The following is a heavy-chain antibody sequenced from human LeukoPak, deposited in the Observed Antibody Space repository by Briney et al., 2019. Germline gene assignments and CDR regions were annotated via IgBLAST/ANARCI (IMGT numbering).Heavy chain of an antibody. Sequence: SVKVSCKASGYTFTSYYMPCVRQAPGQGLEWRGIINPSGGSTRYAQKFQGRVTMTRYTSTSTVYMELSSLRSEDTAVYYCARQETYYYDSSGYYYSYWGQGTLVTVSS. CDR1: GYTFTSYY. CDR2: INPSGGST. V-gene: IGHV1-46*01. J-gene: IGHJ4*02. CDR3: ARQETYYYDSSGYYYSY. D-gene: IGHD3-22*01.